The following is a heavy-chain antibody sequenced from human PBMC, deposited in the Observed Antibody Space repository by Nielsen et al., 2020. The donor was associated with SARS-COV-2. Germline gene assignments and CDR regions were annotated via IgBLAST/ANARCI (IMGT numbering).Heavy chain of an antibody. J-gene: IGHJ4*02. Sequence: GGSLRLSCAASGFTFSSYSMNWVRQAPGKGLEWVSSISSSSSYIYYADSVKGRFTISRDNAKNSLYLQMNSLRAEDTAVYYCARVPHYDYGDYFDYWGQGTLVTVSS. CDR1: GFTFSSYS. D-gene: IGHD4-17*01. V-gene: IGHV3-21*01. CDR3: ARVPHYDYGDYFDY. CDR2: ISSSSSYI.